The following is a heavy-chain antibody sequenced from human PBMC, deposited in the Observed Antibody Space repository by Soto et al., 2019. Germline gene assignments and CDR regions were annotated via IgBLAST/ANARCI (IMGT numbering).Heavy chain of an antibody. D-gene: IGHD6-13*01. Sequence: QVQLVQSGTEVKKPGASVKVSCKTSGYTFINFGIGWVRQAPGQGLEWMGWISPFNGHTHYAQKFQGRVSLTTDTSTSTAFLELRSLTYDDTAVYYCAREPPRATAGLNYFDPWGQGTLSPSPQ. J-gene: IGHJ5*02. CDR2: ISPFNGHT. CDR3: AREPPRATAGLNYFDP. CDR1: GYTFINFG. V-gene: IGHV1-18*01.